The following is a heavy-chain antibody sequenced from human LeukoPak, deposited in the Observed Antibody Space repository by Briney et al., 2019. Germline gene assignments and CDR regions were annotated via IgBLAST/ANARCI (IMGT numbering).Heavy chain of an antibody. CDR3: ARLGLPDYYYYYYMDV. D-gene: IGHD5-12*01. CDR2: IKQDGSEK. J-gene: IGHJ6*03. Sequence: GGSLRLSCAASGFTFSSYWMSWVRQAPGKGLEWVANIKQDGSEKYYVDSVKGRFTISRDNAKNSLYLQMNSLRAEDTAVYYCARLGLPDYYYYYYMDVWGKGTTVTVSS. V-gene: IGHV3-7*01. CDR1: GFTFSSYW.